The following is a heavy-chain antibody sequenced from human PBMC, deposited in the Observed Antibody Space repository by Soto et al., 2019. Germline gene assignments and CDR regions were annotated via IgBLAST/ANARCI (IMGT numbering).Heavy chain of an antibody. CDR1: GFSLSTSGVG. V-gene: IGHV2-5*02. CDR3: AHKGSGSRAIDY. CDR2: IYWDDSK. D-gene: IGHD3-10*01. J-gene: IGHJ4*02. Sequence: QITLKESGPPLVKPTQTLTLTCTFSGFSLSTSGVGVGWIRQPPGKALEWLAVIYWDDSKTYSPSLKSRLTITKDTSRDQVVLTMTNMHPVDTASYYCAHKGSGSRAIDYWGQGALVTVSS.